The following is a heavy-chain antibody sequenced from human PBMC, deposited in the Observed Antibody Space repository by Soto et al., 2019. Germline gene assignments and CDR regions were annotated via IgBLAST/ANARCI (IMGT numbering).Heavy chain of an antibody. D-gene: IGHD3-3*01. CDR1: GYSFTSYW. J-gene: IGHJ6*02. CDR3: ARRARNDFWSGYYNYYYYGMDV. V-gene: IGHV5-10-1*01. CDR2: IDPSDSYT. Sequence: PGESLKISCKGSGYSFTSYWISWVRQMPGKGLEWMGRIDPSDSYTNYSPSFQGHVTISADKSISTAYLQWSSLKASDTAMYYCARRARNDFWSGYYNYYYYGMDVWGQGTTVTVSS.